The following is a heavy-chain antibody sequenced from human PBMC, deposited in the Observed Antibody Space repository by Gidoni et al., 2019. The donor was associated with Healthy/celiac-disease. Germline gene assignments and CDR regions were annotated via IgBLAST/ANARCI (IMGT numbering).Heavy chain of an antibody. Sequence: QLLESGGALVQPGGSLRLSCAASGSTFRSYAMSWVRQAQGKGLAWVSAISGSGGSTYYADSVKGRFTITRDNSKNTLYLQMNSLSAEDTAVYYCAKESIAVAGTVYYFDYWGQGTLVTVSS. D-gene: IGHD6-19*01. CDR2: ISGSGGST. J-gene: IGHJ4*02. V-gene: IGHV3-23*01. CDR3: AKESIAVAGTVYYFDY. CDR1: GSTFRSYA.